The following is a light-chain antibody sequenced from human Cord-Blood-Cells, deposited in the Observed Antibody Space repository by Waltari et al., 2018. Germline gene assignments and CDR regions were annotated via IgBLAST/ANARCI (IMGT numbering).Light chain of an antibody. CDR3: QQYGSSPPYT. V-gene: IGKV3-20*01. Sequence: IVLTQSPGPLSLSPGERATLSCRASQSVSSSYLAWYQQKPGQAPRLLIHGASSRATGIPDRFSGSGSGTDFTLTISRLEPEDFAVYYCQQYGSSPPYTFGQGTKLEIK. J-gene: IGKJ2*01. CDR2: GAS. CDR1: QSVSSSY.